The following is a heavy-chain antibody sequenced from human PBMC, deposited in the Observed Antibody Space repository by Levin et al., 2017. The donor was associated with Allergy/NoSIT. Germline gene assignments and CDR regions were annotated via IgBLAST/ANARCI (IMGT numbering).Heavy chain of an antibody. Sequence: KISCKASGFTFTSSAMQWVRQARGQRLEWIGWIVVGSGNTNYAQKFQERVTITRDMSTSTAYMELSSLRSEDTAVYYCAAYAYGDYVSYFDYWGQGTLVTVSS. J-gene: IGHJ4*02. CDR1: GFTFTSSA. V-gene: IGHV1-58*02. CDR2: IVVGSGNT. D-gene: IGHD4-17*01. CDR3: AAYAYGDYVSYFDY.